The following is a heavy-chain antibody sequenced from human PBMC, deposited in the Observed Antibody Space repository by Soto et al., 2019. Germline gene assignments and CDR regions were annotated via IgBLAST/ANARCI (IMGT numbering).Heavy chain of an antibody. V-gene: IGHV3-30*18. D-gene: IGHD3-10*01. CDR1: GFTFSSFG. CDR3: AKDRGDAAYGGMDV. CDR2: ISYDGSNK. Sequence: QVQLVESGGGVVQPGRSLRLSCAASGFTFSSFGMHWVRQAPGKGLEWVAVISYDGSNKYYADSVKGRFTISRDNSKNTLYLQMNSLRAEDTAVYYCAKDRGDAAYGGMDVLGQGTTVTVSS. J-gene: IGHJ6*02.